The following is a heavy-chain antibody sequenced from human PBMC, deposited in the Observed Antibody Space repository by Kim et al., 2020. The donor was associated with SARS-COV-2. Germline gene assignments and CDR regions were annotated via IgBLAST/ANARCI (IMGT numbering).Heavy chain of an antibody. CDR3: AKVYTAWYFDY. J-gene: IGHJ4*02. D-gene: IGHD2-21*02. CDR1: GFTFNNYA. Sequence: GGSLRLSCAASGFTFNNYAMSWVRQAPGKGLEWVSAISGSTGGTTYADSVKGRFTISTDNSKNTLHLQMNSLRAEDTAVYYCAKVYTAWYFDYWGQGTLVTVSS. CDR2: ISGSTGGT. V-gene: IGHV3-23*01.